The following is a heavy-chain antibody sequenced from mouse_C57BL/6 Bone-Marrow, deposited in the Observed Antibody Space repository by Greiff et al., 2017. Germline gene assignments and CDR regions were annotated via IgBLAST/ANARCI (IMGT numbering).Heavy chain of an antibody. Sequence: EVQLQQSGPELVKPGASVKISCKASGYTFTDYYMNWVKQSHGKSLEWIGDINPNNGGTSYNQKFKGKATLTVDKSSSTAYMELRSLTSEDSAVYYCAILYDGYPYYWGQGTTLTVSS. V-gene: IGHV1-26*01. D-gene: IGHD2-3*01. CDR2: INPNNGGT. CDR3: AILYDGYPYY. J-gene: IGHJ2*01. CDR1: GYTFTDYY.